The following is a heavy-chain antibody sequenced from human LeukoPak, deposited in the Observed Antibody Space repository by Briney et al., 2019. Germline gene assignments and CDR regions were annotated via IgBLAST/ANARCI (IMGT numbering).Heavy chain of an antibody. CDR3: ARAWAYCSSTSCYPNWFDP. CDR1: GGSISSSSYY. CDR2: IYYSGST. D-gene: IGHD2-2*01. Sequence: SETLSLTCTVSGGSISSSSYYWGWIRQPPGKGLEWIGYIYYSGSTNYNPSLKSRVTISVDTSKNQFSLKLSSVTAADTAVYYCARAWAYCSSTSCYPNWFDPWGQGTLVTVSS. J-gene: IGHJ5*02. V-gene: IGHV4-61*05.